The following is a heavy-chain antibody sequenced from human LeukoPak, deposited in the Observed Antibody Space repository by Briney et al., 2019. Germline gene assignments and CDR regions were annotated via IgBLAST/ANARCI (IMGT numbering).Heavy chain of an antibody. CDR2: ISGSGGNK. CDR3: AKDVWELLSPYFDY. V-gene: IGHV3-23*01. CDR1: GFTFSSYA. D-gene: IGHD3-10*01. J-gene: IGHJ4*02. Sequence: PGGSLRLSCAASGFTFSSYAMRWVRQAPGKGLEWVAAISGSGGNKYYADSVKGRFTISRDNSKNTLYLQMNSLRAEDTDVYYCAKDVWELLSPYFDYWGEGTLVTVSS.